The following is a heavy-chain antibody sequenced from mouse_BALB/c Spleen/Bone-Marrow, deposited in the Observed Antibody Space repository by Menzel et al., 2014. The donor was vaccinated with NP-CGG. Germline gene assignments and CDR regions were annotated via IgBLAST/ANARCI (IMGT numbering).Heavy chain of an antibody. CDR1: GFSLTNYG. CDR2: IWGAGST. Sequence: LNLQRSGPDLGARSQSRFITSTFSGFSLTNYGVSWVRQPPGKGLEWLGVIWGAGSTNYHSALISRLSISNDTSKSQVFLKLNILQTDDTATYYCAKWDYYGYNYAMDYWGQATTAAISS. CDR3: AKWDYYGYNYAMDY. J-gene: IGHJ4*01. D-gene: IGHD1-2*01. V-gene: IGHV2-3*01.